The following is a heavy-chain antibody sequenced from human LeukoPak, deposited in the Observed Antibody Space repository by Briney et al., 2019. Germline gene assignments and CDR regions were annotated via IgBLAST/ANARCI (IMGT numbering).Heavy chain of an antibody. CDR1: GYTFTGYY. CDR3: ARDFGDGYNSYYFDY. V-gene: IGHV1-2*06. D-gene: IGHD5-24*01. CDR2: INPNSGGA. Sequence: ASVKVSCKASGYTFTGYYMHWVRQAPGQGLERMGRINPNSGGANYAQKFQGRVTMTRDTSISIVYMELSRLRSDDTAVYYCARDFGDGYNSYYFDYWGQGTLVTVSS. J-gene: IGHJ4*02.